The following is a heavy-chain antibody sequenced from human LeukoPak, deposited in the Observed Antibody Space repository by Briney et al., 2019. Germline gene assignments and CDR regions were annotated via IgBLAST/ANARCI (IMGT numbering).Heavy chain of an antibody. CDR2: IYYSGST. CDR1: GGSISGGDYY. CDR3: ARDGGGFYCSSTSCYEYYYGMDV. V-gene: IGHV4-30-4*01. J-gene: IGHJ6*04. D-gene: IGHD2-2*01. Sequence: SETLSLTCTVSGGSISGGDYYWSWIRQPPGKGLEWIGYIYYSGSTYYNPSLKSRVTISVDKSKNQFSLKLSSVTAADTAVYYCARDGGGFYCSSTSCYEYYYGMDVWGKGTTVTVSS.